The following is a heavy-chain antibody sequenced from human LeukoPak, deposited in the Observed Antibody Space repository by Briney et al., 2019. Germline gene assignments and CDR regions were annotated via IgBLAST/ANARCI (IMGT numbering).Heavy chain of an antibody. CDR1: GGSISSSSYY. J-gene: IGHJ4*02. D-gene: IGHD6-13*01. CDR2: IYYSGST. Sequence: PSETLSLTCTVSGGSISSSSYYWGWIRQPPGKGLEWIGSIYYSGSTYYNPSLKSRVTISVDTSKNQFSLKLSSVTAADTAVYYCARHVVYGGIAADCGQGTLVTVSS. CDR3: ARHVVYGGIAAD. V-gene: IGHV4-39*01.